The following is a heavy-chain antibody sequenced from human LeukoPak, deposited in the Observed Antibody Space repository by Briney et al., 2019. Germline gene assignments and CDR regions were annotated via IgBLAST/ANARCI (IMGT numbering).Heavy chain of an antibody. J-gene: IGHJ4*02. CDR1: GFTFSSYA. CDR2: ISYDGSNK. Sequence: PGGSLRLSCAASGFTFSSYAMHWVRQAPGKGLEWVAVISYDGSNKYYADSVKGRFTISRDNSKNTLYLQMNSLRAEDTAVYYCARANGGYYPSFDYWAREPWSPSPQ. D-gene: IGHD3-22*01. V-gene: IGHV3-30-3*01. CDR3: ARANGGYYPSFDY.